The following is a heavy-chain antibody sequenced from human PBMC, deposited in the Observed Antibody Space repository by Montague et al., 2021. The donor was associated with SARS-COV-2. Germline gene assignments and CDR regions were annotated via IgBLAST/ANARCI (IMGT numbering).Heavy chain of an antibody. Sequence: SETLSLTCTVSGVSVTDYYWSWIRQPPGKGLEWVGEVLYNKGTNFNPSLKSRVAISVDTSKNQFSLRLTSVTAADTAFYYCVRHPRYDGWNGPPDFWDQGTLVTVSS. CDR3: VRHPRYDGWNGPPDF. CDR2: VLYNKGT. CDR1: GVSVTDYY. D-gene: IGHD3/OR15-3a*01. V-gene: IGHV4-59*08. J-gene: IGHJ4*02.